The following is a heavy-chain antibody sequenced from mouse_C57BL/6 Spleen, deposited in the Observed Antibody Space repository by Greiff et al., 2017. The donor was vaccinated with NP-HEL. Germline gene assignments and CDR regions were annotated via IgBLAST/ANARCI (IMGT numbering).Heavy chain of an antibody. J-gene: IGHJ1*03. CDR3: ARSRLITTVVPSYCYFDV. Sequence: QVQLQQPGAELVKPGASVKLSCKASGYTFTSYWMHWVKQRPGQGLEWIGMIHPNSGSTNYNEKFKSKATLTVDKSSSTAYMQLSSLTSEDSAVYYCARSRLITTVVPSYCYFDVWGTGTTVTVSS. D-gene: IGHD1-1*01. CDR1: GYTFTSYW. V-gene: IGHV1-64*01. CDR2: IHPNSGST.